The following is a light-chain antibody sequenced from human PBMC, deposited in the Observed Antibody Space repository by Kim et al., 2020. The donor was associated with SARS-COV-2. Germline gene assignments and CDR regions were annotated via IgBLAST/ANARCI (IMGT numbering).Light chain of an antibody. J-gene: IGLJ3*02. CDR1: KLGDKY. CDR2: QDS. V-gene: IGLV3-1*01. CDR3: QAWDSSTWV. Sequence: SSELTQPPSVSVSPGQTASITCSGDKLGDKYACWYQQKPGQSPVLVIYQDSKRPSGIPDRFSGSNSGNTATLTISGTQAMDEADYYCQAWDSSTWVFGGGTQLTVL.